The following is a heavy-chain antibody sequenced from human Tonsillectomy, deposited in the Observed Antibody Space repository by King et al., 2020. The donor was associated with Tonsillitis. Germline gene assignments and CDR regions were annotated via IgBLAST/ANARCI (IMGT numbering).Heavy chain of an antibody. CDR2: IYYSGNT. CDR3: ARDRVRNWGGNWFDP. V-gene: IGHV4-59*01. Sequence: QLQESGPGLVKPSETLSLTCTVSGVSISRYYWSWLRQPPGKGLEWIGNIYYSGNTHYNPSLKSRVTLSLDTSENQFSLKLSSMTAADTAVYYCARDRVRNWGGNWFDPWGQGTLVTVSS. CDR1: GVSISRYY. J-gene: IGHJ5*02. D-gene: IGHD7-27*01.